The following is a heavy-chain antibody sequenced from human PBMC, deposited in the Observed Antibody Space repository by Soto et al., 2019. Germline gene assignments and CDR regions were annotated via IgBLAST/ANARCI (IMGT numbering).Heavy chain of an antibody. CDR1: GGSFDGYY. V-gene: IGHV4-34*01. CDR2: IHHSGST. D-gene: IGHD3-3*01. J-gene: IGHJ4*02. CDR3: ARGVDSWSGYLF. Sequence: GTLSLTCALYGGSFDGYYWSGIRQSPGKGLEWIGEIHHSGSTKYNPSLKSRVSLSVDTSTKQFSLKMTSMTAADRGVYYCARGVDSWSGYLFWGQGTPVTVA.